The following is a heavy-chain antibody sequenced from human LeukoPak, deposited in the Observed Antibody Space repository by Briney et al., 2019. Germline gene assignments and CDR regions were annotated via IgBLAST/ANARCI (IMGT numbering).Heavy chain of an antibody. Sequence: LETLSLTCAVYGGSFSGYYWSWIRQPPGKGLEWIGEINHSGSTNYNPSLKSRVTISVDTSKNQFSLKLSSVTAADTAVYYCARVNFDCSSTSCLYYYYGMDVWGQGTTVTVSS. V-gene: IGHV4-34*01. CDR1: GGSFSGYY. CDR3: ARVNFDCSSTSCLYYYYGMDV. D-gene: IGHD2-2*01. CDR2: INHSGST. J-gene: IGHJ6*02.